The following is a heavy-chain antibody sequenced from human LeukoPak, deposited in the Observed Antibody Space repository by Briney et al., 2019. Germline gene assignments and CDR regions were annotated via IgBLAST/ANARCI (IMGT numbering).Heavy chain of an antibody. J-gene: IGHJ4*02. CDR3: ARDPWFGELNEDY. CDR1: GGSFSGYY. D-gene: IGHD3-10*01. V-gene: IGHV4-34*01. CDR2: INHSGST. Sequence: SETLSLTCAVYGGSFSGYYWSWIRQPPGKGLEWIGEINHSGSTNYNPSLKSRVTISVDTSKNQFSLKLSSVTAADTAVYYCARDPWFGELNEDYWGQGTLVTVSS.